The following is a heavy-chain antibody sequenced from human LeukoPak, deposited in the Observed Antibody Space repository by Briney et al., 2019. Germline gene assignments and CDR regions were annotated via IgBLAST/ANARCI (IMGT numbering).Heavy chain of an antibody. Sequence: SETLSLTCAVYGGSFSGYYWSWIRQPPGKGLEWIGEINHSGSTNYNPSLKSRVTISVDTSKNQFSLKLSSVTAADTAVYYCARLVGATTTHNWGQGTVVTVSS. CDR1: GGSFSGYY. CDR2: INHSGST. J-gene: IGHJ3*01. V-gene: IGHV4-34*01. D-gene: IGHD1-26*01. CDR3: ARLVGATTTHN.